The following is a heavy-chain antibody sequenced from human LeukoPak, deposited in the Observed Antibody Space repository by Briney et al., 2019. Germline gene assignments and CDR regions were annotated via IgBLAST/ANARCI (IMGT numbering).Heavy chain of an antibody. CDR1: GGSISSGSYY. CDR3: ARATYYYALGSHFYYFDY. Sequence: SETLSLTCTVSGGSISSGSYYWSWIRQPAGKGLEWIGRIYTSGSTNYNPSLKSRVTISVDTSKNQFSLKLSSVTAADTAVYYCARATYYYALGSHFYYFDYWGQGTLVTVSS. CDR2: IYTSGST. V-gene: IGHV4-61*02. D-gene: IGHD3-10*01. J-gene: IGHJ4*02.